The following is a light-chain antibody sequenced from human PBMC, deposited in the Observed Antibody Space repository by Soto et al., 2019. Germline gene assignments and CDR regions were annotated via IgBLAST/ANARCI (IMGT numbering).Light chain of an antibody. CDR1: SGSIANNY. Sequence: NFMLTQPHSVSESPGKTLSISCTRSSGSIANNYVQWYQQRPGSDPTTVIYENNPRRSGVPDRFSGSTDGSSNSASLTISVLQTEDDADYYCQSSASDFVVFGGGTKLTVL. CDR2: ENN. V-gene: IGLV6-57*04. J-gene: IGLJ2*01. CDR3: QSSASDFVV.